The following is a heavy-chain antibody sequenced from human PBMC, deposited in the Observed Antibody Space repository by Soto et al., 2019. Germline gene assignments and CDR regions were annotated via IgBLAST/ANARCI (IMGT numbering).Heavy chain of an antibody. J-gene: IGHJ4*02. D-gene: IGHD4-17*01. Sequence: PSETLSLTCTVSGGSISSGGYYWSWIRQHPGKGLEWIGYIYYSGSTYYNPSLKSRVTISVDTSKNQFSLKLSSVTAADTAVYYCARVGSGDYVEIFDYWGQGTLVTVSS. CDR1: GGSISSGGYY. CDR2: IYYSGST. V-gene: IGHV4-31*03. CDR3: ARVGSGDYVEIFDY.